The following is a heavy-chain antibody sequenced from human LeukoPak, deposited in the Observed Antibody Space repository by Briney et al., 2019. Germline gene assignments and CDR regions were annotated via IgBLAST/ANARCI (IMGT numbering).Heavy chain of an antibody. D-gene: IGHD6-13*01. Sequence: PGGSLRHSCAASGFTFDDYAMHWVRQAPGKGLEWVSGISWNSGSIGYADSVKGRFTISRDNAKNSLYLQMNSLRAEDTALYYCAKDSAAGTFDYWGQGTLVTVSS. CDR2: ISWNSGSI. J-gene: IGHJ4*02. V-gene: IGHV3-9*01. CDR3: AKDSAAGTFDY. CDR1: GFTFDDYA.